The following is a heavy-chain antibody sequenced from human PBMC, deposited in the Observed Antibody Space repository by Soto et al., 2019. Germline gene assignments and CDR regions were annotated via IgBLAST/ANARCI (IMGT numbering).Heavy chain of an antibody. V-gene: IGHV5-10-1*01. CDR1: GYSFTSYW. CDR2: IDPSDSYT. D-gene: IGHD2-2*01. J-gene: IGHJ6*02. CDR3: ERHPIGSQVVPGGDV. Sequence: PGESLKISCNGSGYSFTSYWISWVRQMPGKGLEWMGRIDPSDSYTNYSPSFQGHVTISADKSISTAYLQWSSLKASDTAMYYCERHPIGSQVVPGGDVWGQGTKVTVYS.